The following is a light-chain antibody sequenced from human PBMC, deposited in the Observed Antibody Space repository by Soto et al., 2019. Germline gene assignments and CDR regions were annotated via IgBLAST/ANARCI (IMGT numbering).Light chain of an antibody. J-gene: IGLJ1*01. CDR3: SSHTSSSTLYV. V-gene: IGLV2-14*01. Sequence: QSALTQPASVSGSPGQSITISCTGTSSDVGGYNYVSWYQQHPSKAPKLMIYEVSNRPSGVSNRFSGSKSGNTASLTISGLQAEDEADYYCSSHTSSSTLYVFGTGTKLTVL. CDR1: SSDVGGYNY. CDR2: EVS.